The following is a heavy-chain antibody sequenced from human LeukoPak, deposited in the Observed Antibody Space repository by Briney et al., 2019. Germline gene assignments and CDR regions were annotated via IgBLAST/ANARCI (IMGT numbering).Heavy chain of an antibody. Sequence: GASVKVSCKASGYTFIYYYIHWVRQAPGQGLEWMGWIDPKNGGTNYAQKFRGRVTMTRDTSFTKVYMDLSRLISDDTAVYYCSRGGLHHGFDYWGQGTLVTVSS. CDR1: GYTFIYYY. J-gene: IGHJ4*02. V-gene: IGHV1-2*02. D-gene: IGHD1-14*01. CDR2: IDPKNGGT. CDR3: SRGGLHHGFDY.